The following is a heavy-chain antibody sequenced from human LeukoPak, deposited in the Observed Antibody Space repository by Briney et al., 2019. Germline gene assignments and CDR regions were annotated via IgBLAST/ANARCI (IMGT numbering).Heavy chain of an antibody. CDR3: AREQPTVVVVAAPPLRVYYMDV. D-gene: IGHD2-15*01. CDR2: IKQDGSEK. J-gene: IGHJ6*03. Sequence: PGGSLRLSCALYRFTFSSYWMSWVRQAAGKGLEWVANIKQDGSEKYYVDSVTGRFTLSRDNATNSLYLQITSVRTEHPGVYDCAREQPTVVVVAAPPLRVYYMDVWGKGTTVSVSS. CDR1: RFTFSSYW. V-gene: IGHV3-7*01.